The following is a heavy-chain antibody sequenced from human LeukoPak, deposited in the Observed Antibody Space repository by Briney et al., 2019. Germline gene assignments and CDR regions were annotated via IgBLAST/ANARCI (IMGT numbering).Heavy chain of an antibody. Sequence: SQTLSLTXTVSGGSIRSGDYYWSWIRQPPGKGLEWIGYIYYSGSTYYNPSLKSRVTISVDTSKNQFSLKLSSVAAADTAVYYCAKTTVTTSGVLFDYWGQGTLVTVSS. CDR3: AKTTVTTSGVLFDY. V-gene: IGHV4-30-4*08. CDR1: GGSIRSGDYY. CDR2: IYYSGST. J-gene: IGHJ4*02. D-gene: IGHD4-17*01.